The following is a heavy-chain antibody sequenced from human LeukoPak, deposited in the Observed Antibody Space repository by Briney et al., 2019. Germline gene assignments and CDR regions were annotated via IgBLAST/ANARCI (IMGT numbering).Heavy chain of an antibody. D-gene: IGHD3-9*01. CDR1: GYSLTDLS. J-gene: IGHJ4*02. Sequence: ASVKVSCKVSGYSLTDLSTHWVRQAPGKGLEWMGGFDPEHGETIYAENFRGRVTMTEDTSSDTAYMELSSLRSEDTAVYYCARDAGEDRQRRYFDWLLGYWGQGTLVTVSS. CDR3: ARDAGEDRQRRYFDWLLGY. V-gene: IGHV1-24*01. CDR2: FDPEHGET.